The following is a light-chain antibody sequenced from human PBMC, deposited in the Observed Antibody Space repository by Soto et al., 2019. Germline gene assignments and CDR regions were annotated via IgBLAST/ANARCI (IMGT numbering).Light chain of an antibody. CDR3: QQYGSSPRT. Sequence: EIVLTQSPGTLSLSPGERATFSYRASQSVSSNYLAWYQQKPGQAPRLLIYGAFKRATGIPDRFSGSGSGTDCTLTISRMEPEDFAVYCCQQYGSSPRTFGQGTKVEIK. CDR1: QSVSSNY. CDR2: GAF. V-gene: IGKV3-20*01. J-gene: IGKJ1*01.